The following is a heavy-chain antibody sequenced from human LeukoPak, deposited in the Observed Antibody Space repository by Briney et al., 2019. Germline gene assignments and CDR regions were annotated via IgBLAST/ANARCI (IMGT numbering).Heavy chain of an antibody. CDR2: IYWDDDK. CDR3: AHRLSTMVRGKNPLFDY. CDR1: GFSLSTSGVG. V-gene: IGHV2-5*02. J-gene: IGHJ4*02. D-gene: IGHD3-10*01. Sequence: SGPTLVNPTQTLTLTCTFSGFSLSTSGVGVGWIRQPPGKALEWLALIYWDDDKRYSPSLKSRLTITKDTSKNQVVLTMTNMGPVDTATYYCAHRLSTMVRGKNPLFDYWGQGTLVTVSS.